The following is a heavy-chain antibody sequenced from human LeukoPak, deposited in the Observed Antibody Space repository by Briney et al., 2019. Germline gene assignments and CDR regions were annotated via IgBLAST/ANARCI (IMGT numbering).Heavy chain of an antibody. V-gene: IGHV3-21*01. J-gene: IGHJ3*02. CDR2: ISSSSSYI. D-gene: IGHD5-18*01. CDR1: GFTFSSYS. CDR3: AREYHDFDI. Sequence: GGSLRLSWAASGFTFSSYSMNWVRQAPGKGLEWVSSISSSSSYIYSADSVKGRFTISRDNAKNSLYLQMNSLRAEDTAVSYCAREYHDFDIWGQGTMVTVS.